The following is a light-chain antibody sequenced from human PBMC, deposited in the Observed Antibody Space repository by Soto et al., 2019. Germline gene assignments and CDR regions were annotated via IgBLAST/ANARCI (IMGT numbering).Light chain of an antibody. Sequence: QLVLTQSPSASASLGASVNLTCTLSGGHSNYAIAWHQQQPGKGPRYLIKITSDGTHTKGDGIPDRFSGSNSGAERYLTISSLQSDDEADYYCQSGGTGILFGGGTKLTVL. J-gene: IGLJ3*02. CDR1: GGHSNYA. V-gene: IGLV4-69*01. CDR2: ITSDGTH. CDR3: QSGGTGIL.